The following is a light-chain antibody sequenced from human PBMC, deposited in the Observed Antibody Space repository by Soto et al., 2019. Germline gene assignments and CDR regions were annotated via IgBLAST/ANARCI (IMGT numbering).Light chain of an antibody. Sequence: DIQMSQSPSSLSATVGDRVTITCQASQDVSNYLNWYQHKPGKAPKLLIYDVSNLETGVPSRFSGGGSGTDFTLTVSSLQPEDFATYYCQQSYSTQVTFGQGTRLEIK. CDR2: DVS. CDR3: QQSYSTQVT. J-gene: IGKJ5*01. V-gene: IGKV1-39*01. CDR1: QDVSNY.